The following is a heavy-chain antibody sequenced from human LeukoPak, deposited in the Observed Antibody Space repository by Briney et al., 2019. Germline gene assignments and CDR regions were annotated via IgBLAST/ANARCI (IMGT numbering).Heavy chain of an antibody. V-gene: IGHV3-74*01. J-gene: IGHJ4*02. Sequence: GGSLRLSCAASGFTFNNYYMHWVRQAPGKGLVWVSRIKSDGSNTNYADSVKGRFTISRDNAKNTLYLQMNSLRAEDTALYYCARGGDYPFDYWGQGTLVTVSS. D-gene: IGHD4-17*01. CDR3: ARGGDYPFDY. CDR1: GFTFNNYY. CDR2: IKSDGSNT.